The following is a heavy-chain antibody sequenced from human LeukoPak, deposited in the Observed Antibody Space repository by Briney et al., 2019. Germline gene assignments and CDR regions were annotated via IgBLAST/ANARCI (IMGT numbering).Heavy chain of an antibody. J-gene: IGHJ4*02. Sequence: PGGSLRLSCAASGFTFSSYGMSWVRQAPGKGLEWVSAISGSGGSTYYADSVKGRVTISRDNSKNTLYLQMNSLRADDTAVYYCAKVDTNGYVGVFRYFDYWGQGNLVTVSS. CDR1: GFTFSSYG. CDR2: ISGSGGST. CDR3: AKVDTNGYVGVFRYFDY. V-gene: IGHV3-23*01. D-gene: IGHD5-18*01.